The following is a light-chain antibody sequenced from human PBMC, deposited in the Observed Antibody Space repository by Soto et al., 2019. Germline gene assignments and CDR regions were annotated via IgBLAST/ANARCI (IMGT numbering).Light chain of an antibody. V-gene: IGKV1-5*01. J-gene: IGKJ1*01. CDR2: DAS. CDR3: QQYNSYSWT. CDR1: QSISSW. Sequence: DIQMTQSPSTLSASVGDRVTITCPASQSISSWLAWYQQKPGKAPKLLIYDASSLESGVPSRFSGSGSGTESTLTISSLQPDDFAMYYCQQYNSYSWTLGQGTKVDIK.